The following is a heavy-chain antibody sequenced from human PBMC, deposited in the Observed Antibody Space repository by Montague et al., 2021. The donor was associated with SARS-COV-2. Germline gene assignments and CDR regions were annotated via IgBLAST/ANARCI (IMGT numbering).Heavy chain of an antibody. CDR1: GGSFSGYY. Sequence: SETLSLTCAVYGGSFSGYYWSWIRQPPGKGLEWIGEINHSGSTNYNPSLKSRVTISVDTSKNQFSLKLSSVTAADTAVYYCARPRRQYCSSACCPNCYFDLWGRGTLVTVSS. V-gene: IGHV4-34*01. D-gene: IGHD2-2*01. CDR3: ARPRRQYCSSACCPNCYFDL. CDR2: INHSGST. J-gene: IGHJ2*01.